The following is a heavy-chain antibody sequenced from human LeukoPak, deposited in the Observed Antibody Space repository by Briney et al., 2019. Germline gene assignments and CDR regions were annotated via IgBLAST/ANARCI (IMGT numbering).Heavy chain of an antibody. CDR3: ASTYDYGDYVDY. D-gene: IGHD4-17*01. J-gene: IGHJ4*02. CDR2: VKQDGSEK. CDR1: GFTFSSYW. Sequence: GGSLRLSCAASGFTFSSYWMSWVRQAPGKGLEWVANVKQDGSEKYYVDSVKGRFTISRDNAKNSLYLQMNSLRAEDTAVYYCASTYDYGDYVDYWGQGTLVTVSS. V-gene: IGHV3-7*01.